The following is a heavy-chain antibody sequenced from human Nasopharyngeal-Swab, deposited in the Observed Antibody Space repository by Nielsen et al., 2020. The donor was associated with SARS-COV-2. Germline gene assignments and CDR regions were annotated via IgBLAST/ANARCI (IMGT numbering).Heavy chain of an antibody. J-gene: IGHJ6*02. CDR2: ISSSTSYI. CDR3: ARDGFGEAPYYYYYGMDV. CDR1: GSTFSNYS. V-gene: IGHV3-21*01. D-gene: IGHD3-10*01. Sequence: ESPMTPCEPSGSTFSNYSMNLVRQAPGKGLEWVPSISSSTSYIYYADSVKGRFTISRDNAKNSLYLQMNSLRAEDTAVYYCARDGFGEAPYYYYYGMDVWGQGTTGTVSS.